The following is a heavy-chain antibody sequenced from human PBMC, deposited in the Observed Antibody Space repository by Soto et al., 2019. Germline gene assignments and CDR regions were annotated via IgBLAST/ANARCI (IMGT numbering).Heavy chain of an antibody. CDR1: GYNFMPYG. CDR3: AKDRRADWESYYYYAMDV. V-gene: IGHV1-18*04. J-gene: IGHJ6*02. Sequence: ASVKVSCPASGYNFMPYGVNWVRQAPGQGLEWMVCISPWKGNTNYAQSFQGRVTITADTATNTSYMKVSSLGSEDTAVYYCAKDRRADWESYYYYAMDVWGQGTSGTVSS. CDR2: ISPWKGNT. D-gene: IGHD1-26*01.